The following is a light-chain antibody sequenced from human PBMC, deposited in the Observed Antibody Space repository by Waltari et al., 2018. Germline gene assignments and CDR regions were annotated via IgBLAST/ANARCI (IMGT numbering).Light chain of an antibody. CDR1: QSVLFTPTNKNY. V-gene: IGKV4-1*01. CDR3: QQYQSFPWT. Sequence: DIVMTQSPDSLAVSLGERATINFKSSQSVLFTPTNKNYLAWYQQKPRQPPKLLIYWASTRESGVPDRFSGSVSGTDFTLTISSLQAEDVAVYYCQQYQSFPWTFGQGTKVEIK. CDR2: WAS. J-gene: IGKJ1*01.